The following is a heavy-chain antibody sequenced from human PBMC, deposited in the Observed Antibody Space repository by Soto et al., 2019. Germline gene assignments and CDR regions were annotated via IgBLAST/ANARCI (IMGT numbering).Heavy chain of an antibody. V-gene: IGHV4-34*01. D-gene: IGHD3-3*01. CDR2: INHSGST. Sequence: QVQLQQWGAGLLKPSETLSLTCAVYGGSFSGYYWSWIRQPPGKGLEWIGEINHSGSTNYNPSLKRRVTISVSTSKDQFSLKLISVTAAETAVYYCARAHLNYDFWSGYYREGYFAYCGQGTLVTVSS. J-gene: IGHJ4*02. CDR3: ARAHLNYDFWSGYYREGYFAY. CDR1: GGSFSGYY.